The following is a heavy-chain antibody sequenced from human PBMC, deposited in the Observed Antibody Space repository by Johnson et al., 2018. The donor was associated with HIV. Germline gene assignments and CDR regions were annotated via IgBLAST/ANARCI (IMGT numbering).Heavy chain of an antibody. V-gene: IGHV3-30*18. D-gene: IGHD6-19*01. CDR2: ISYDGSNQ. CDR3: AKDREWLVPTPLDAFDI. CDR1: GFTFSSYG. J-gene: IGHJ3*02. Sequence: QVQLVESGGGVVQPGRSLRLSCAASGFTFSSYGMHWVRQAPGKGLEWVAVISYDGSNQYYADSVNGRFTLSRDNSKNTLYLQMNSLRAEDTAVYYCAKDREWLVPTPLDAFDIWGQGTMVTVSS.